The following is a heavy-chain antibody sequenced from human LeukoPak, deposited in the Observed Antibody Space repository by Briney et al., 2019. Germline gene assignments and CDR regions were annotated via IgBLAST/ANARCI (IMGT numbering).Heavy chain of an antibody. J-gene: IGHJ4*02. V-gene: IGHV4-61*02. Sequence: SQTLSLTCTVSGGSISSGSYYWSWIRQPAGKGLEWIGRIYTSGSTNYNPSLKSRVTISVDTSKNQFSLKLSSVTAADTAVYYCARARYSSSSFFDYWGQGTLVTVSS. D-gene: IGHD6-13*01. CDR2: IYTSGST. CDR1: GGSISSGSYY. CDR3: ARARYSSSSFFDY.